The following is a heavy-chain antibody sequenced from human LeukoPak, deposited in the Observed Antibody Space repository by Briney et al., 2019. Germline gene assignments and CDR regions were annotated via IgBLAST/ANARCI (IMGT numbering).Heavy chain of an antibody. V-gene: IGHV3-30*02. CDR1: GFTFSSYG. Sequence: GGSLRLSCAASGFTFSSYGMHWVRQAPGKGLEWVAFIRYDGSNKYYADSVKGRFTISRDNSKNTLYLQMNSLRAEDTAVYYCARDYPAILIAAAGTGWFDPWGQGTLVTVSS. J-gene: IGHJ5*02. CDR3: ARDYPAILIAAAGTGWFDP. D-gene: IGHD6-13*01. CDR2: IRYDGSNK.